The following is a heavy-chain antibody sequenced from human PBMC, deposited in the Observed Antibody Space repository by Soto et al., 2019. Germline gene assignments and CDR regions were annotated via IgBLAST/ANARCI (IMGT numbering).Heavy chain of an antibody. CDR3: ARGDKVLRFLEWLPSGYMDV. CDR1: GFTFSSYW. V-gene: IGHV3-74*01. Sequence: EVQLVESGGGLVQPGGSLRLSCAASGFTFSSYWMHWVRQAPGKGLVWVSRINSDGSSTSYADSVKGRFTISRDNAKNTLYLQMNSLRDEDTAVYYCARGDKVLRFLEWLPSGYMDVWGKGTTVTVSS. D-gene: IGHD3-3*01. CDR2: INSDGSST. J-gene: IGHJ6*03.